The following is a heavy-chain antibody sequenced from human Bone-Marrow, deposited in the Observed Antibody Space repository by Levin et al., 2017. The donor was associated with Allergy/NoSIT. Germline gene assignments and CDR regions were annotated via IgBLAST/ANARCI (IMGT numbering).Heavy chain of an antibody. CDR3: ARGEMSTRGAVDD. Sequence: GGSLRLSCSASGFTFSTYAIHWVRQAPGKGLEWVAVISHDGSNKYYTDSVKGRFTISRDNSKNTLYLQMNSLRAEDTAVFYCARGEMSTRGAVDDWGRGTLVTVYS. D-gene: IGHD5-24*01. CDR2: ISHDGSNK. J-gene: IGHJ4*02. CDR1: GFTFSTYA. V-gene: IGHV3-30*04.